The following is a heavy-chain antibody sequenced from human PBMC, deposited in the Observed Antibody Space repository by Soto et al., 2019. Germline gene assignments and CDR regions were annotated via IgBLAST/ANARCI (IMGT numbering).Heavy chain of an antibody. V-gene: IGHV4-30-4*01. CDR1: GGSISSGDYY. J-gene: IGHJ4*02. Sequence: PSETLSLTCTVSGGSISSGDYYWSWIRQPPGKGLEWIGYIYYSGSTYYNPSLKSRVTISVDTSKNQFSLKLSSVTAADTAVYYCAREYSYGLGYYFDYWGQGTLVTVSS. CDR2: IYYSGST. D-gene: IGHD5-18*01. CDR3: AREYSYGLGYYFDY.